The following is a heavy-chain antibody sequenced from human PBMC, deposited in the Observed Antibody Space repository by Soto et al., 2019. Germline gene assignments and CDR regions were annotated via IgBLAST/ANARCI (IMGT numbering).Heavy chain of an antibody. D-gene: IGHD6-13*01. V-gene: IGHV3-73*02. CDR1: GFTFSGSA. CDR2: IRSKAKSYAT. Sequence: EVQLVESGGGLVQPGGSLKLSCAASGFTFSGSAMHWVRQASGKGLEWVGRIRSKAKSYATVYAASVKGRFTISRDDSKITAYLPMNSLTTEDTAVYYCTRLGIAAAGTDYCGQGTLVTVSS. CDR3: TRLGIAAAGTDY. J-gene: IGHJ4*02.